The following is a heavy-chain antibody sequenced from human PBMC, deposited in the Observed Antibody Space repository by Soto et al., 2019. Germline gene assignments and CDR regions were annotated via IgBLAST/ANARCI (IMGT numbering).Heavy chain of an antibody. J-gene: IGHJ6*03. CDR2: IYHSGST. V-gene: IGHV4-4*02. D-gene: IGHD2-15*01. CDR3: ARGDCSGGSCYPYYYYYYMDV. CDR1: SGSISSSNW. Sequence: SETLSLTCAVSSGSISSSNWWSWVRQPPGKGLEWIGEIYHSGSTNYNPSLKSRVTISVDKSKNQFSLKLSSVTAADTAVYYCARGDCSGGSCYPYYYYYYMDVWGKGTTVTVSS.